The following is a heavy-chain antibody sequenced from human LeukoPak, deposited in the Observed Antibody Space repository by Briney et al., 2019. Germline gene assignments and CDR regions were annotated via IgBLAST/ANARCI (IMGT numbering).Heavy chain of an antibody. V-gene: IGHV3-30*18. J-gene: IGHJ6*02. D-gene: IGHD5-18*01. Sequence: PGRSLRLSCAASGFTFSSYGMHWVRQAPGKGLEWVAVISYDRSNKYYADSVKGRFTISRDNSKNTLYLQMNSLRAEDTAVYYCAKVAGIQLQYYYGMDVWGQGTTVTVSS. CDR1: GFTFSSYG. CDR2: ISYDRSNK. CDR3: AKVAGIQLQYYYGMDV.